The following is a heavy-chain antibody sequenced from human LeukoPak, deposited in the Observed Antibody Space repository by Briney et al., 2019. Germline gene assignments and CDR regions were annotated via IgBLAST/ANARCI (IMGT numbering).Heavy chain of an antibody. V-gene: IGHV4-4*07. J-gene: IGHJ3*02. Sequence: SETLSPTCTVSGGSISSYYWSWIRQPAGKGLEWIGRIYTSGSTNYNPSLKSRVTMSVDTSKNQFSLKLSSVTAADTAVYYCARDDWYSSSWPGAFDIWGQGTMVTVSS. D-gene: IGHD6-13*01. CDR1: GGSISSYY. CDR2: IYTSGST. CDR3: ARDDWYSSSWPGAFDI.